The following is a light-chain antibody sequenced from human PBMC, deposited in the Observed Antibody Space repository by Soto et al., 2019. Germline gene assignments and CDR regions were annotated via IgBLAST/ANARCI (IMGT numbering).Light chain of an antibody. CDR2: GAS. CDR1: QSVSSSY. V-gene: IGKV3-20*01. CDR3: QHYGSLLT. Sequence: EIVLTQSPGTLSLSPGERATLSCRASQSVSSSYLAWYQQKPGQAPRLLIYGASSRATGIPDRFSGSGSGTDFTLTISRLEPEDFAVYYCQHYGSLLTFGQGTKVEIK. J-gene: IGKJ1*01.